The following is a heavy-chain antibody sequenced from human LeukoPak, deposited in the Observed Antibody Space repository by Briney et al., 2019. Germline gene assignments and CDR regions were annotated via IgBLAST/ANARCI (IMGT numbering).Heavy chain of an antibody. CDR3: ARDLIGPPENWFDP. CDR1: GGSISSSSYY. V-gene: IGHV4-39*07. J-gene: IGHJ5*02. D-gene: IGHD1-14*01. CDR2: IYYSGSA. Sequence: PSETLSLTCTVSGGSISSSSYYWGWIRQPPGKGLEWIGSIYYSGSAYYNPSLKSRVTISVDTSKNQSSLKLSSVTAADTAVYYCARDLIGPPENWFDPWGQGTLVTVSS.